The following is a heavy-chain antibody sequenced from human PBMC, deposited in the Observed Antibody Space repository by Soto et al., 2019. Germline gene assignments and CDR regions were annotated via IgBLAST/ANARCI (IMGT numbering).Heavy chain of an antibody. D-gene: IGHD2-2*01. J-gene: IGHJ5*02. CDR3: ASLKYASHRAAGLFDP. Sequence: QVQLVQSGAEVKKPGASVKVSCKASGYTFTSYGISWVRQAPGQGLEWMGWISAYNGNTNYAQKLQGRVTMPTDTSTSTAYMELRSLSSDDTAVYYCASLKYASHRAAGLFDPWGPVTLVTVAS. V-gene: IGHV1-18*01. CDR2: ISAYNGNT. CDR1: GYTFTSYG.